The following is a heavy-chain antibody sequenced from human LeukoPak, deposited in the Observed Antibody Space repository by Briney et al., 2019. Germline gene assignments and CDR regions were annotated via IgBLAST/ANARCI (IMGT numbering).Heavy chain of an antibody. D-gene: IGHD3-22*01. CDR3: TKYPDNSGYSDY. Sequence: GGSLRLSCVTSGFTFSSYWLEWFRQAPGKGLEWVANIDQDGSLKNYVDSVKGRFTISRDNAKNSLYLQMSSLRAEDTAVYYCTKYPDNSGYSDYWGQGTLLTVSS. CDR2: IDQDGSLK. J-gene: IGHJ4*02. CDR1: GFTFSSYW. V-gene: IGHV3-7*01.